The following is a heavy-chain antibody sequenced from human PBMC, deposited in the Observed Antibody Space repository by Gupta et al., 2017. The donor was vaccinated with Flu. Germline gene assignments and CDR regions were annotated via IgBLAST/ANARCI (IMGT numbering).Heavy chain of an antibody. V-gene: IGHV1-2*02. CDR1: GYTFTGYY. J-gene: IGHJ4*02. CDR3: ARDFSYSRRRPDFDS. CDR2: INPDSGDT. Sequence: QVQLVQSGADVQKPGASVKVSCKASGYTFTGYYMHWVRQAPGQGLEWLGGINPDSGDTNYAKKFKDRLTMTRDTSITTAYMELTNLTYDDTAVYFCARDFSYSRRRPDFDSWGQGTPVTVSS. D-gene: IGHD6-13*01.